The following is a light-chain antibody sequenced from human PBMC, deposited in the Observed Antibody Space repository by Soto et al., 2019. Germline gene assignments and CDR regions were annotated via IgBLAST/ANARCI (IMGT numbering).Light chain of an antibody. J-gene: IGKJ1*01. CDR3: QQSGRSLWT. V-gene: IGKV3-20*01. CDR1: HSVSSSY. Sequence: EIVLTQSPGTLSLSPGKSATLSCRASHSVSSSYLAWYQQRPGQAPRLLIYGGSNRATGIPDRFSGRGSGADFTLTISGLEPEDFAVYYCQQSGRSLWTFGQGTKVEIK. CDR2: GGS.